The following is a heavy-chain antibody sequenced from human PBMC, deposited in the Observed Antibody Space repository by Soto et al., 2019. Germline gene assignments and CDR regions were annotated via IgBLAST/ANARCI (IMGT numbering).Heavy chain of an antibody. Sequence: EVQLVASGGGLVKPGGSLRLSCAASGFTFSNAWMTWVRQAPGKGLEWVGRVKSKTDGGTIDYAAPVKDRFTISRDDSKNTLYLQMNSLKTEDIAEYYFIGTYSGSSMRFDYWGQGTLVTVSS. V-gene: IGHV3-15*01. D-gene: IGHD5-12*01. J-gene: IGHJ4*02. CDR1: GFTFSNAW. CDR2: VKSKTDGGTI. CDR3: IGTYSGSSMRFDY.